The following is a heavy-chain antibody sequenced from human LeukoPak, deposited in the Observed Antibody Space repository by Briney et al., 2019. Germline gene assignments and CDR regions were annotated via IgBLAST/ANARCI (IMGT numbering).Heavy chain of an antibody. CDR1: GFTFSSYA. Sequence: GGSLRLSCAASGFTFSSYAMHWVRQAPGKGLEYVSSISSNGGSTYYANSVKGRFTISRDNSKDTLYLQMGSLRAEDTAVYYCARRNWGLYYGAFDIWGQGTMVTVSS. V-gene: IGHV3-64*01. J-gene: IGHJ3*02. CDR2: ISSNGGST. D-gene: IGHD7-27*01. CDR3: ARRNWGLYYGAFDI.